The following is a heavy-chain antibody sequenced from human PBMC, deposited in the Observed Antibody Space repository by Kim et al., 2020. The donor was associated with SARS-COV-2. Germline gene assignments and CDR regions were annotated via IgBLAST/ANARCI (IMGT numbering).Heavy chain of an antibody. V-gene: IGHV3-66*01. D-gene: IGHD2-8*02. CDR3: ARDTVV. Sequence: YSGERTYYADAVKCRFTISRDNTKNTLYLQMNSLGAEDTAVYYCARDTVVWGQGTVVTVSS. CDR2: YSGERT. J-gene: IGHJ3*01.